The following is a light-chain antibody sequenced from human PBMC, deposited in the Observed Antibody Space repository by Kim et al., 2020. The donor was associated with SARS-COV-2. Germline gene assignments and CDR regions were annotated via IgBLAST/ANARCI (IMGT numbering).Light chain of an antibody. CDR2: QDS. J-gene: IGLJ2*01. Sequence: VSVSPGQTASITCSGDKLGDKYACWYQQKPGQSPVLVIYQDSKRPSGIPERFSGSNSGNTATLTISGTQAMDEADYYCQAWDRSVVFGGGTKLTVL. CDR1: KLGDKY. CDR3: QAWDRSVV. V-gene: IGLV3-1*01.